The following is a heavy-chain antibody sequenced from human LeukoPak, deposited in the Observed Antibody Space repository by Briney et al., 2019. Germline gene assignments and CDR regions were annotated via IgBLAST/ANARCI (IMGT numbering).Heavy chain of an antibody. CDR1: GGSISTYY. D-gene: IGHD3-22*01. J-gene: IGHJ4*02. CDR3: ARLVYDSRGYYFDY. Sequence: SETLSLTCTVSGGSISTYYWSWIRQPPGKGLEWIGYIRYSGSGNYNPSLRSRVTISIDTSKNQFSLKLSSVTAADTAVYHCARLVYDSRGYYFDYWGQGTLVTVSS. V-gene: IGHV4-59*08. CDR2: IRYSGSG.